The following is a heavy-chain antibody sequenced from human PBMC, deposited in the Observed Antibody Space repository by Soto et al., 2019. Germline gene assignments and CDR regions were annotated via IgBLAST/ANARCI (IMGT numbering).Heavy chain of an antibody. V-gene: IGHV4-59*01. CDR1: GGSISSYY. CDR3: ARYGDFEGWFDP. CDR2: IYYSGST. D-gene: IGHD4-17*01. J-gene: IGHJ5*02. Sequence: SETLSLTCTVSGGSISSYYWSWIRQPPGKGLEWIGYIYYSGSTNYNPSLKSRVAISVDTSRNQFSLRLSSVTAADTAVYYCARYGDFEGWFDPWGQGTLVTVSS.